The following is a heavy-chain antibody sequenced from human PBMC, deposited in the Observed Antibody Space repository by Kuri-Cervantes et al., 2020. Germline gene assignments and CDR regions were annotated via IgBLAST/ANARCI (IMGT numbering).Heavy chain of an antibody. Sequence: GGSLRLSCAASGFTFSSYWMHWVRQAPGKGLEWVAVIWDDGSNKHYVDSVKGRFTISRDNSKNTLYLQMNSLRAEDTAVYYCARDNYYDSSGYYYYYGMDVWGQGTTVTVSS. D-gene: IGHD3-22*01. J-gene: IGHJ6*02. V-gene: IGHV3-33*08. CDR2: IWDDGSNK. CDR1: GFTFSSYW. CDR3: ARDNYYDSSGYYYYYGMDV.